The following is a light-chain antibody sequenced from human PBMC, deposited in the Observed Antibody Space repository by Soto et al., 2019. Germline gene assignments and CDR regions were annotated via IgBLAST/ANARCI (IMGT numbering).Light chain of an antibody. J-gene: IGKJ4*01. CDR2: GAS. CDR3: QQLTSYPLT. V-gene: IGKV3-15*01. Sequence: ERVMTQSPATLSVSPGERATLSCRASQSINNNLAWYQQKPGQAPRLLIYGASTRATGIPARFSGSGSGTEFTLTISSLQSEDFATYFCQQLTSYPLTFGGGTKVDIK. CDR1: QSINNN.